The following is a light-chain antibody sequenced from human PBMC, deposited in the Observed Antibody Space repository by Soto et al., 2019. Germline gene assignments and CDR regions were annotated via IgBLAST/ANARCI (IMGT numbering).Light chain of an antibody. CDR3: AAWDDTLKRYV. V-gene: IGLV1-44*01. CDR2: YNN. CDR1: NSNIASNT. J-gene: IGLJ1*01. Sequence: QSVLTQPPSASETPGQTVSISCSGSNSNIASNTVNWYQHLPGTAPKLLIYYNNQRPSGVPDRSSGSKSGTSASLAISGLQSEDESDYYCAAWDDTLKRYVFGTGTKLTVL.